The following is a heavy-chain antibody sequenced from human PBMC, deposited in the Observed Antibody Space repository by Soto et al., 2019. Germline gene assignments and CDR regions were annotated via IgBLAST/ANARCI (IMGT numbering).Heavy chain of an antibody. CDR3: APLVADAFDI. V-gene: IGHV3-21*01. D-gene: IGHD2-15*01. CDR2: ISSSSSYI. Sequence: EVQLVESGGGLVKPGGSLRLSCAASGFTFSSYSMNWVRQSPGKGLEWVSSISSSSSYIYYADSVKGRFTISRDNAKNSLYLQMTSLRAEDTAVYYCAPLVADAFDIWGQGTMVTVSS. J-gene: IGHJ3*02. CDR1: GFTFSSYS.